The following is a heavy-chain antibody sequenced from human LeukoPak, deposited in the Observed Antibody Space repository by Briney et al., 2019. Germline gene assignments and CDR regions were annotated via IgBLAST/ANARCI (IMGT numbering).Heavy chain of an antibody. CDR2: IYPGDSDT. CDR1: GYSFTSYW. D-gene: IGHD1-1*01. J-gene: IGHJ6*03. Sequence: GESLKISCKGSGYSFTSYWIGWVRQMPGKGLEWMGIIYPGDSDTRYSPSFQGQVTISADKSISTAYLQWSSLKASDTAMYYCASRLSWAPPWETGTTNGDYYYMDGWGKGTTVTVSS. V-gene: IGHV5-51*01. CDR3: ASRLSWAPPWETGTTNGDYYYMDG.